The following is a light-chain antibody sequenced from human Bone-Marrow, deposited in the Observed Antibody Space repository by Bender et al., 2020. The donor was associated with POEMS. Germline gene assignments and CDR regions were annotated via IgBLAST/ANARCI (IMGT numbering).Light chain of an antibody. V-gene: IGLV2-8*01. CDR2: EVS. CDR3: CSYAVGSSLV. Sequence: QSALTQPASVSGSPGQSVTISCTGTSSDVGGYNYVSWYQQYPGKVPKSIIYEVSKRPSGVPDRFSGSKSGNAASLTVSGLQADDEADYYCCSYAVGSSLVFGGGTKLTVL. CDR1: SSDVGGYNY. J-gene: IGLJ2*01.